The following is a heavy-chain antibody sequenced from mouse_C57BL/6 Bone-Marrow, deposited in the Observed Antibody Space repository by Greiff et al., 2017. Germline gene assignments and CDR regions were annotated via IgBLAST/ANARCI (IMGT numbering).Heavy chain of an antibody. CDR3: ARSGPLGRSFDY. J-gene: IGHJ2*01. CDR2: IYPTSGRT. CDR1: GYTFTSYW. Sequence: VQLQQPGAELVKPGASVKMSCKASGYTFTSYWITWVKQRPGQGLEWIGDIYPTSGRTNYNEKFKSKAILTVDTSSNTAYMQLSNLTSENSAVFYCARSGPLGRSFDYWDQGTTLTVSS. D-gene: IGHD4-1*01. V-gene: IGHV1-55*01.